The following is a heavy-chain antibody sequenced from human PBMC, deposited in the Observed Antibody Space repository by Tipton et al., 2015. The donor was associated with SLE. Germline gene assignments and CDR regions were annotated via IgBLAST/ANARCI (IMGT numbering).Heavy chain of an antibody. CDR3: VRDLHWSVDY. CDR1: GFTFRNYW. Sequence: GSLRLSCAASGFTFRNYWMHWVRQAPGKALVWVSRINPDGTFTNYADSVRGRFTISRDNAKNTLYLQMNGLRAEDTAIYYCVRDLHWSVDYWGQGTLLSVSS. D-gene: IGHD2-8*02. J-gene: IGHJ4*02. V-gene: IGHV3-74*01. CDR2: INPDGTFT.